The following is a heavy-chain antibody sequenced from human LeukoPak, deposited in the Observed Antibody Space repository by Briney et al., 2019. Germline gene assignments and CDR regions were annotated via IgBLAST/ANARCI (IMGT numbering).Heavy chain of an antibody. CDR2: IYTSGGT. CDR3: ARHYYSSGSFDY. V-gene: IGHV4-38-2*01. CDR1: GYSISSGYY. D-gene: IGHD3-10*01. Sequence: SETLSLTCAVSGYSISSGYYWGWIRQSPGKGLEWIGRIYTSGGTNYNPSLKSRVTISVDTSKHQFSLKLSSVTAADTAVYYCARHYYSSGSFDYWGQGTLVTVSS. J-gene: IGHJ4*02.